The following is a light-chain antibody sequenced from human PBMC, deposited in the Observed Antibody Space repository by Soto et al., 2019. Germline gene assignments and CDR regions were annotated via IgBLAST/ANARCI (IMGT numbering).Light chain of an antibody. CDR3: QQDYSYPYT. CDR1: QGISSY. CDR2: AAS. V-gene: IGKV1-8*01. Sequence: IRMTQSPSSLSASIGDRVTITCRASQGISSYLAWYQQKPGKAPNLLIYAASTLQSGVPSRFSGSGSGTDFTLTISGLQPEDVATYYCQQDYSYPYTFGQGTRLEIK. J-gene: IGKJ2*01.